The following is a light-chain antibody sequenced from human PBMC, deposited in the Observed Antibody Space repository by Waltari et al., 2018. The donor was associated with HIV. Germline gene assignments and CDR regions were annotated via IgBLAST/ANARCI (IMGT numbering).Light chain of an antibody. J-gene: IGLJ1*01. CDR3: SSYTMDSYV. V-gene: IGLV2-14*03. CDR1: SSDVGAFNY. CDR2: EVS. Sequence: QSALTQPASMSGSPGQSITISCTGTSSDVGAFNYVSWYQQHPGKAPKLIIFEVSSRPSGVSIRFSGSKSGSTASLTISGLQAEDEADYYCSSYTMDSYVFGTGTKVTVL.